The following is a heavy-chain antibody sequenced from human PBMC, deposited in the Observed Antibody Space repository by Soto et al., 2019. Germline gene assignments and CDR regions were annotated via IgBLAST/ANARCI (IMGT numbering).Heavy chain of an antibody. J-gene: IGHJ3*02. CDR3: ATPARYSSGWYLGAFDI. CDR2: IYPGDSDT. Sequence: GESLKISCKGSGYSFTSYWIGWVRQMPGKGLEWMGIIYPGDSDTRYSPSFQGQVTISADKSISTAYLQWSSLKASDTAMYYCATPARYSSGWYLGAFDIWGQGTMVTVSS. CDR1: GYSFTSYW. V-gene: IGHV5-51*01. D-gene: IGHD6-19*01.